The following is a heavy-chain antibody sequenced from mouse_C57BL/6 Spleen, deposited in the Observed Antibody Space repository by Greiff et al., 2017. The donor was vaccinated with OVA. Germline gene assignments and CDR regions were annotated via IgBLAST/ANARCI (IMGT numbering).Heavy chain of an antibody. D-gene: IGHD6-1*01. CDR1: GYTFTSYW. CDR2: IDPSDSYT. V-gene: IGHV1-59*01. CDR3: ARHPPRLTY. Sequence: QVQLQQPGAELVRPGTSVKLSCKASGYTFTSYWMHWVKQRPGQGLEWIGVIDPSDSYTNYNQKFKGQATLTVDTSSSTAYMQLSSLTSEDSAVYYCARHPPRLTYWGQGTLLTVSA. J-gene: IGHJ3*01.